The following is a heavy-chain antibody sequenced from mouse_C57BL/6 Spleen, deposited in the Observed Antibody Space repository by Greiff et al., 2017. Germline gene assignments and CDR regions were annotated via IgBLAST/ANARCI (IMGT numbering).Heavy chain of an antibody. CDR2: IYPGDGDT. J-gene: IGHJ3*01. V-gene: IGHV1-82*01. CDR1: GYAFSSSW. CDR3: ARESYCSSLLAY. Sequence: VQLQQSGPELVKPGASVKISCKASGYAFSSSWMNWVKQRPGKGLEWIGRIYPGDGDTNYNGKFKGKATLTADKSSSTAYMQLSSLTSEDSAVYFCARESYCSSLLAYWGQGTLVTVSA. D-gene: IGHD1-1*01.